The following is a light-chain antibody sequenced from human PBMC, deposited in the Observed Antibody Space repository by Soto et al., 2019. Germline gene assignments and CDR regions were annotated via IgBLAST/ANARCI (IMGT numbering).Light chain of an antibody. Sequence: EIVVTQSPTTLSVSPGERATISCRASQSVSTNLAWYQQKPGQVPSLLIYGASTRASGIPARFSGSGSGTEFTLTIGSLQSEDFAVYYCQQYTSSPSFGQGTRLEIK. CDR1: QSVSTN. CDR2: GAS. J-gene: IGKJ5*01. V-gene: IGKV3-15*01. CDR3: QQYTSSPS.